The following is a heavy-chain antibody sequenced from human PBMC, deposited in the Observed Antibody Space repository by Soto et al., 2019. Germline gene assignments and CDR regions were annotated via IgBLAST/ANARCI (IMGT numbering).Heavy chain of an antibody. CDR2: INPDNAET. Sequence: QEHLVQSGAAVKKPGASVKVSCKSTGATFSSNSFNWVRQAPGQGLEWMGWINPDNAETNYAQKFQDRVTMTRDTSISAAYCALGRLRSDDTAVYFCASERAGDDFQYWGQGTLVTVSS. V-gene: IGHV1-2*02. D-gene: IGHD3-16*01. CDR1: GATFSSNS. CDR3: ASERAGDDFQY. J-gene: IGHJ4*02.